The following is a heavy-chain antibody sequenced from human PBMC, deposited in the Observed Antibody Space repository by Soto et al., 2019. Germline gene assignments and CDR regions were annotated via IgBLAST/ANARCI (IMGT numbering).Heavy chain of an antibody. CDR2: ITPIFGKA. CDR1: GGTFSSST. V-gene: IGHV1-69*01. J-gene: IGHJ1*01. D-gene: IGHD3-22*01. Sequence: QVQLVQSGAEVRRPGSSVRVSCKASGGTFSSSTISWVRQAPGHGLAWVGGITPIFGKANYAQKFQGRVTITADESTSTAYMELSSLRSEDTALYFCARGWGSDSTTYYYAYWGQGTSVTVSS. CDR3: ARGWGSDSTTYYYAY.